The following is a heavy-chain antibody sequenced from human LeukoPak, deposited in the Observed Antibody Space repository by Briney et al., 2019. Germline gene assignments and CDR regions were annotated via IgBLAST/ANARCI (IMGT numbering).Heavy chain of an antibody. D-gene: IGHD3-22*01. CDR3: SNGYYYDSSGYYYRDYFDY. J-gene: IGHJ4*02. CDR2: ISYDGSNK. V-gene: IGHV3-30*03. CDR1: GFTFRSYG. Sequence: GGSLRLSCAASGFTFRSYGMHWVRQAPGKGLEWVAVISYDGSNKYYADSVKGRFTISRDNSKNTLYLQMNSLRAEDTAVYYCSNGYYYDSSGYYYRDYFDYWGQGTLVTVSS.